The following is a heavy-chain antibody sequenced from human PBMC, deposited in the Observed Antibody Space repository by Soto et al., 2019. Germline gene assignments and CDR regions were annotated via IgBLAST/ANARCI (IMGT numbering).Heavy chain of an antibody. Sequence: SETLSLTCAVYGGSFSGYYWSWIRQPPGKGLEWIGEINHSGSTNYNPSLKRRVTISVDTSKNQFSLKLSSVTAADTAVYYCERRDIGVVPAAKRGMDVWGQGTPVTVSS. CDR3: ERRDIGVVPAAKRGMDV. D-gene: IGHD2-2*01. V-gene: IGHV4-34*01. CDR1: GGSFSGYY. CDR2: INHSGST. J-gene: IGHJ6*02.